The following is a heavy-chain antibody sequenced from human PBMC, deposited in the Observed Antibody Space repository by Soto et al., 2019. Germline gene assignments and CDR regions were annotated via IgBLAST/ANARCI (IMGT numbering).Heavy chain of an antibody. CDR1: GYTFTSYG. V-gene: IGHV1-18*04. J-gene: IGHJ6*02. D-gene: IGHD6-13*01. CDR3: ARDPRIAAAGSYYYYGMDV. CDR2: ISAYNGNT. Sequence: ASVKVSYKASGYTFTSYGISWVRQAPGQGLEWMGWISAYNGNTNYAQKLQGRVTMTTDTSTSTAYMELRSLRSDDTAVYYCARDPRIAAAGSYYYYGMDVWGQGTTVTVSS.